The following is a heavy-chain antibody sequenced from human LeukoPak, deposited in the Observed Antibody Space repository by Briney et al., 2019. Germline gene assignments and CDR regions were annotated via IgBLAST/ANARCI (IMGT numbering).Heavy chain of an antibody. Sequence: KPSETLSLTCTVSGGSISSSSYYWGWIRQPPGKGLEWIGSIYYSGSTYYNPSLKSRVTISVDTSKNQFSLKLSSVTAADTAVYYCARGTAGAGYYMDVWGKGTTVTVPS. V-gene: IGHV4-39*01. J-gene: IGHJ6*03. CDR1: GGSISSSSYY. CDR2: IYYSGST. CDR3: ARGTAGAGYYMDV. D-gene: IGHD6-13*01.